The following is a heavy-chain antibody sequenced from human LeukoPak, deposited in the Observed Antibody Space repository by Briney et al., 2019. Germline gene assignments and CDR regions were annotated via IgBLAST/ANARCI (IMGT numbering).Heavy chain of an antibody. J-gene: IGHJ3*02. CDR1: GGSFSGYY. D-gene: IGHD1-7*01. Sequence: PSETLSLTCAVYGGSFSGYYWSWIRQPPGKGLEWIGEINHSGSTNYNPSLKSRVTISVDTSKNQFSLKLGSVTAADTAVYYCARGGYNWNWGDIWGQGTMVTVSS. CDR3: ARGGYNWNWGDI. V-gene: IGHV4-34*01. CDR2: INHSGST.